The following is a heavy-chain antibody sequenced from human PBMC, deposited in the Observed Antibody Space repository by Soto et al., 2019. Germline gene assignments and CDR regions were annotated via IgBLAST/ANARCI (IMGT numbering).Heavy chain of an antibody. CDR3: AHKGPEDWPLDY. CDR2: IYWDDST. J-gene: IGHJ4*02. V-gene: IGHV2-5*02. Sequence: QITLKESGPTLVRPTQTLTLTCAFSGFSLSTSGVGVVWIRQPPGKALAWLAVIYWDDSTHYSPSLRSRLTITKDTSKNQVVLTMTNMDPMDTGTYYCAHKGPEDWPLDYWGQGTLVTVSS. D-gene: IGHD3-9*01. CDR1: GFSLSTSGVG.